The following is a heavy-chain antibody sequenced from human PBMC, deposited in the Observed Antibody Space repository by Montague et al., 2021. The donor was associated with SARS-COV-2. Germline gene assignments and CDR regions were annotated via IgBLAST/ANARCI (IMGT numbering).Heavy chain of an antibody. J-gene: IGHJ3*02. Sequence: SETLSLTCTVSGGSIISSSYYWGWIRQPPGMGLEWFGIIYYSGSTYYTPSLKSRITISVATSKNQFSLKLSSVTAADTAVYYCARQENSSGWFKPDAFDIWGQGTMVTVSS. CDR1: GGSIISSSYY. D-gene: IGHD6-19*01. V-gene: IGHV4-39*01. CDR3: ARQENSSGWFKPDAFDI. CDR2: IYYSGST.